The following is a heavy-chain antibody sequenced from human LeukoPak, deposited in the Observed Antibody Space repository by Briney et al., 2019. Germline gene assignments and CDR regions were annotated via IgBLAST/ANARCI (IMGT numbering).Heavy chain of an antibody. CDR1: GFTFSSYG. CDR3: AKTGGSGSSF. CDR2: ISYDGSNK. D-gene: IGHD3-10*01. J-gene: IGHJ4*02. Sequence: GGSLRLSCAASGFTFSSYGMHWVRQAPGKGLEWVAVISYDGSNKYYADSVKGRFTISRDNSKNTLYLQMDSLRAEDTAVYYCAKTGGSGSSFWGQGTLVTVSS. V-gene: IGHV3-30*18.